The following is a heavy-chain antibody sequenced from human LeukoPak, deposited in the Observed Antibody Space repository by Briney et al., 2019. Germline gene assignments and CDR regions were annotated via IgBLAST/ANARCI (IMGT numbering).Heavy chain of an antibody. CDR2: INSRSETM. D-gene: IGHD5-12*01. Sequence: PGGSLRLSCAASKFTFSRHAMNWVRQAPGKGLEWVSYINSRSETMYYADSVKGRFTISRDNAKDSLFLHMNSLRAEDTAVYYCARDLAVATIWYYYYYYMDVWGKGTTVTVSS. CDR1: KFTFSRHA. CDR3: ARDLAVATIWYYYYYYMDV. J-gene: IGHJ6*03. V-gene: IGHV3-48*01.